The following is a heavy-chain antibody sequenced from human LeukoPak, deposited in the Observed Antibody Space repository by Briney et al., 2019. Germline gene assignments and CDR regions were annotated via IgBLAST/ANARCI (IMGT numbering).Heavy chain of an antibody. J-gene: IGHJ4*02. Sequence: SETLSLTCTVSGGSISSGGYYWSWIRQHPGKGLEWIGYIYYSGSTYYNPSFKSRVTISVDTSKNQFSLKLSSVTAADTAVYYRAREGASSWYLDYWGQGTLVTVSS. CDR2: IYYSGST. D-gene: IGHD6-13*01. V-gene: IGHV4-31*03. CDR3: AREGASSWYLDY. CDR1: GGSISSGGYY.